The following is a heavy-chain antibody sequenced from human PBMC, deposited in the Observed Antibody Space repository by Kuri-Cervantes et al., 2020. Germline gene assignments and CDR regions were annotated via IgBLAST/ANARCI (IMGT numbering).Heavy chain of an antibody. J-gene: IGHJ6*02. CDR1: GFTFSSYW. D-gene: IGHD3-3*01. CDR2: INSDGSST. CDR3: ARDYYDFWSGYHHYYYGMDV. V-gene: IGHV3-74*01. Sequence: GESLKISCAASGFTFSSYWMHWVRQAPGKGLVWVSRINSDGSSTSYADSVKGRFTISRDNAKNTLYLQMNSLRAEDTAVYYCARDYYDFWSGYHHYYYGMDVWGQGTTVTVSS.